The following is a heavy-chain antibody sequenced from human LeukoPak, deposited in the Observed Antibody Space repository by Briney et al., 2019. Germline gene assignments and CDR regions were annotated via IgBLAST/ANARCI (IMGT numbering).Heavy chain of an antibody. CDR2: VSFDGSNK. CDR3: ATSELGFFDF. Sequence: GGSLRLSCAGSGITFRSMHWVRQAPGKGLEWVAVVSFDGSNKYYGDSAKGRFTISRDNSKNTLYLQMNSLRAEDTAVYYCATSELGFFDFWGQGALVSVSS. CDR1: GITFRS. V-gene: IGHV3-30*03. D-gene: IGHD7-27*01. J-gene: IGHJ4*02.